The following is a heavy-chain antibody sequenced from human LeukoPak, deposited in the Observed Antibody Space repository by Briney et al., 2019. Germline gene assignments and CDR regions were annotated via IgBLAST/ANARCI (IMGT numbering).Heavy chain of an antibody. V-gene: IGHV3-11*04. CDR3: AKDSSSIAAALGYY. CDR2: ISSSGSTI. J-gene: IGHJ4*02. D-gene: IGHD6-13*01. Sequence: GGSLRLSCAASGFTFSDYYMSWIRQAPGKGLEWVSYISSSGSTIYYADSVKGRFTISRDNSKNTLYLQMNSLRAEDTAVYYCAKDSSSIAAALGYYWGQGTLVTVSS. CDR1: GFTFSDYY.